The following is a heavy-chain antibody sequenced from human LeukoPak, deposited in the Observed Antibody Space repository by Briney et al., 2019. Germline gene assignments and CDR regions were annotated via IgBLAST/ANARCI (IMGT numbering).Heavy chain of an antibody. CDR3: ARDRTYYYGSGSDY. D-gene: IGHD3-10*01. CDR1: GYTFTSYG. V-gene: IGHV1-18*04. J-gene: IGHJ4*02. Sequence: SVKVSCKASGYTFTSYGISWVRQAPGQGLEWMGWISAYNGNTNYAQKLQGRVTMTTDTSTGTAYMELRSLRSDDTAVYYCARDRTYYYGSGSDYWGQGTLVTVSS. CDR2: ISAYNGNT.